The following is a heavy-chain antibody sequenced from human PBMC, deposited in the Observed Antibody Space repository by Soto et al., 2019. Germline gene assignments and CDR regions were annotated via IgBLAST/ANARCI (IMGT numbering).Heavy chain of an antibody. J-gene: IGHJ5*02. Sequence: EVQLVESGGGLVQPGGSLRLSCVASGFTLSRYWMSWVRQAPGKGLEWVANINQEGRESHYVDSVKGRFTISRDNAKNSLYLQMNSLRVEDTGLYYCVVSNIVSAWGQGSLVTVSS. D-gene: IGHD5-12*01. CDR1: GFTLSRYW. CDR2: INQEGRES. V-gene: IGHV3-7*01. CDR3: VVSNIVSA.